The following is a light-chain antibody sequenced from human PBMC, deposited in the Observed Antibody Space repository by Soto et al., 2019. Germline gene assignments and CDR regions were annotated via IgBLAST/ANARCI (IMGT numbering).Light chain of an antibody. CDR1: SSDVGDYDF. CDR3: SSYTSSSTLRV. Sequence: QSALTQPASVSGSPGQSITISCTGTSSDVGDYDFVSWYQQHPGKAPKLMIYEVSNRPSGVSNRFSGSKSGNTASLTISGLQAEDEAEYYCSSYTSSSTLRVFGPGTKVTVL. V-gene: IGLV2-14*01. J-gene: IGLJ1*01. CDR2: EVS.